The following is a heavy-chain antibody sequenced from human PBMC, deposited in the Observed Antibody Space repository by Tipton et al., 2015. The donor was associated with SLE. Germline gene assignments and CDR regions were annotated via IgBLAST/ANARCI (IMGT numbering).Heavy chain of an antibody. Sequence: GSLRLSCAASGFTFSSYAMSWVRQAPGKGLGWVSAISGSGGSTYYADSVKGRFTISRDNSKNTLYLQMNSLRAEDTAVYYCIVSSSWAGYFDYWGQGTLVTVSS. CDR2: ISGSGGST. CDR1: GFTFSSYA. CDR3: IVSSSWAGYFDY. J-gene: IGHJ4*02. D-gene: IGHD6-13*01. V-gene: IGHV3-23*01.